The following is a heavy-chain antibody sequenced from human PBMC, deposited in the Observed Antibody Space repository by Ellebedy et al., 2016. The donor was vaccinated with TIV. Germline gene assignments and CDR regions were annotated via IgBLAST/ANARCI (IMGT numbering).Heavy chain of an antibody. V-gene: IGHV4-31*03. D-gene: IGHD3-22*01. J-gene: IGHJ3*02. Sequence: LRLXCTVSGGSISSGGYYWSWIRQHPGKGLEWIGYIYYSGSTYYNPSLKSRVTISVDTSKNQFSLKLSSVTAADTAVYYCARSRYYDSSGYYSPDAFDIWGQGTMVTVSS. CDR2: IYYSGST. CDR1: GGSISSGGYY. CDR3: ARSRYYDSSGYYSPDAFDI.